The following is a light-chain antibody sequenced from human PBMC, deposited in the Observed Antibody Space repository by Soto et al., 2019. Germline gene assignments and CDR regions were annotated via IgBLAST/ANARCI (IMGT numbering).Light chain of an antibody. Sequence: QSVLTQPASVSGSPGQSITISCTGTSSDVGGYNYVSWYQQHPGKAPKPMIYEVNNRPSGVSNRFSGFKSGNTASLTISGLQAEDEADYYCSSYTSSTTYVFGTGTKVIVL. V-gene: IGLV2-14*01. J-gene: IGLJ1*01. CDR2: EVN. CDR1: SSDVGGYNY. CDR3: SSYTSSTTYV.